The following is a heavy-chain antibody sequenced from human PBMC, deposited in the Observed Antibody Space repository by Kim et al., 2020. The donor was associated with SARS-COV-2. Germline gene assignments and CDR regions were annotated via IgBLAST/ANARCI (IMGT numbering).Heavy chain of an antibody. CDR3: ARDWGGCSGGNCYHPQ. Sequence: SVKGRFTISRDNAKNTLYLQMNSLRAEDTAVYYCARDWGGCSGGNCYHPQWGQGTLVTISS. V-gene: IGHV3-74*01. J-gene: IGHJ4*02. D-gene: IGHD2-15*01.